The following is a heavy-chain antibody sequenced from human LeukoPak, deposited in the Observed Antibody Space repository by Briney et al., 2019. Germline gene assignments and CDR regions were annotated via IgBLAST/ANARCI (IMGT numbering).Heavy chain of an antibody. CDR3: ARDGEYYDISYYYYYMDV. CDR2: ISYDGSNK. Sequence: PGGSLRLSCAASGFTFSSYAMHWVRQAPGKGLEWVAVISYDGSNKYYADSVKGRFTISRDNSKNTLYLQMNSLRAEDTAVYYCARDGEYYDISYYYYYMDVWGKGTTVTVSS. V-gene: IGHV3-30*04. CDR1: GFTFSSYA. J-gene: IGHJ6*03. D-gene: IGHD3-9*01.